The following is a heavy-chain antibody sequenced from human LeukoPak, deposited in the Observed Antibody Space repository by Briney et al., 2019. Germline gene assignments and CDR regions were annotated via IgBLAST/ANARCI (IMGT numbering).Heavy chain of an antibody. D-gene: IGHD2-2*01. V-gene: IGHV3-66*01. CDR1: GFTVSSNY. J-gene: IGHJ3*02. CDR2: IYSGGST. CDR3: ARVLDCSSTSCYFEGYAFDI. Sequence: PGGSLRLSCAASGFTVSSNYMSWVRQAPGKGLEWASVIYSGGSTYYADSVKGRFTISRDNSKNTLYLQMNSLRAEDTAVYYCARVLDCSSTSCYFEGYAFDIWGQGTMVTVSS.